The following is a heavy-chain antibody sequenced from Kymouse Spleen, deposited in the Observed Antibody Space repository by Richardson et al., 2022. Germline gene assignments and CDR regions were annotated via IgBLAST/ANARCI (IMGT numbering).Heavy chain of an antibody. J-gene: IGHJ5*02. Sequence: QLQLQESGPGLVKPSETLSLTCTVSGGSISSSSYYWGWIRQPPGKGLEWIGSIYYSGSTYYNPSLKSRVTISVDTSKNQFSLKLSSVTAADTAVYYCARHESSSWFNWFDPWGQGTLVTVSS. CDR2: IYYSGST. CDR1: GGSISSSSYY. D-gene: IGHD6-13*01. CDR3: ARHESSSWFNWFDP. V-gene: IGHV4-39*01.